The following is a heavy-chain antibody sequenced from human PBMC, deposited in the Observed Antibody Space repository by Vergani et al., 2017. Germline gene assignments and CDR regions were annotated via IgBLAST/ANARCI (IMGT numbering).Heavy chain of an antibody. V-gene: IGHV4-39*01. J-gene: IGHJ5*02. CDR3: ARHSTVEWLVKLGWIDP. Sequence: QLQLQESGPGLVKPSATLSLTCSVSGASIRSSNYYWGWIRQPPGKGLEWIASIYYSGSTYYNPSLKSRVTLSVDTSKNQFSLKLSPVTAANTAVYFCARHSTVEWLVKLGWIDPWGKGIWVTVS. CDR1: GASIRSSNYY. CDR2: IYYSGST. D-gene: IGHD6-19*01.